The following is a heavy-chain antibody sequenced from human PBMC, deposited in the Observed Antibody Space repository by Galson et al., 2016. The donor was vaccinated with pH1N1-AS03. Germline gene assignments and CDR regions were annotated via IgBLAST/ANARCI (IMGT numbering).Heavy chain of an antibody. D-gene: IGHD2-21*01. CDR2: IYSGGTT. J-gene: IGHJ4*02. CDR3: VRDFRCVGNSGY. V-gene: IGHV3-66*01. CDR1: GFTVSSSH. Sequence: LRLSCAASGFTVSSSHMNWVRQAPGKGLEWVSIIYSGGTTYYADSVKGRFIVSRDNSKTTLYLQMNSLRAEDTAVYYCVRDFRCVGNSGYWGQGTLVTVSS.